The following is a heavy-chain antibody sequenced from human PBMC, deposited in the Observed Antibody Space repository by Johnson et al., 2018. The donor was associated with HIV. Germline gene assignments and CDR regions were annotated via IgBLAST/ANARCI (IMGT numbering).Heavy chain of an antibody. CDR1: GFTFDDYA. Sequence: VQLVESGGGLVQPGRSMRLSCAASGFTFDDYAMYWVRQAPGKGLEWVSGISWNSGSIGYADSVRGRFTISRDNAKNSLYLQMNSLRAEETALYYCTKAKTPLRPITDGDAFDIWGQGTMVTVSS. V-gene: IGHV3-9*01. CDR2: ISWNSGSI. D-gene: IGHD3-16*01. J-gene: IGHJ3*02. CDR3: TKAKTPLRPITDGDAFDI.